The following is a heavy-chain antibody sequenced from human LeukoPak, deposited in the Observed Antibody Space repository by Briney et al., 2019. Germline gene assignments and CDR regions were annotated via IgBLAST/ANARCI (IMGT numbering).Heavy chain of an antibody. Sequence: XSVKVSFKASGYTFTSYAMHWVRQAPGQRLEWMGWINAGNGNTKYSQKFQGRVTITRDTSASTAYMELSSLRSEDTAVYYCARSGSLYRPYNWFDPWGQGTLVTVSS. D-gene: IGHD3-10*01. CDR2: INAGNGNT. CDR3: ARSGSLYRPYNWFDP. CDR1: GYTFTSYA. J-gene: IGHJ5*02. V-gene: IGHV1-3*01.